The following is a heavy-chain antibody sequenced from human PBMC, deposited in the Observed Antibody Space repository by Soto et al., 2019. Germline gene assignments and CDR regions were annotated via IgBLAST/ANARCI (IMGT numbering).Heavy chain of an antibody. CDR2: IIPIFGTA. Sequence: ASVKVSCKASGGTFSSYAISWVRQAPGQGLEWMGGIIPIFGTANYAQKFQGRVTITADESTSTAYMELSSLRSEDTAVYYCARDLGLNYAFWSGYNNWFDPWGQGTVVTVCS. CDR3: ARDLGLNYAFWSGYNNWFDP. V-gene: IGHV1-69*13. D-gene: IGHD3-3*01. CDR1: GGTFSSYA. J-gene: IGHJ5*02.